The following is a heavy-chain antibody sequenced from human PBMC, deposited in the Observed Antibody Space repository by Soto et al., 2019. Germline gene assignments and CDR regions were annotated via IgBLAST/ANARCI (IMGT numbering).Heavy chain of an antibody. CDR2: VHHSGTT. J-gene: IGHJ6*02. CDR3: ARGPTRPYYYDSSGYYLGPYYYYGMDV. Sequence: SETLSLTCSVSGDSISRSSHYWGWIRQPPGKGLEWIGYVHHSGTTFYNASLQNRITISVDTSKNQFSLKLSSVTAADTAVYYCARGPTRPYYYDSSGYYLGPYYYYGMDVWGQGTTVT. CDR1: GDSISRSSHY. D-gene: IGHD3-22*01. V-gene: IGHV4-39*07.